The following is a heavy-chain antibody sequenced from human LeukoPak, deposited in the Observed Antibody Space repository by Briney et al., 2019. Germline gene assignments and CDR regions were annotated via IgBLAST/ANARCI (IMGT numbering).Heavy chain of an antibody. Sequence: SETLSLTCTVSGGSISSYYWSWIRQPPGKGLEWIGYIYYSGSTNYNPSLKSRVTISVDTSKNQFSLKLSSVTAADTAVYYCARGHPRFLEWPWTFDPWGQGTLVTVSS. CDR3: ARGHPRFLEWPWTFDP. CDR1: GGSISSYY. V-gene: IGHV4-59*08. J-gene: IGHJ5*02. D-gene: IGHD3-3*01. CDR2: IYYSGST.